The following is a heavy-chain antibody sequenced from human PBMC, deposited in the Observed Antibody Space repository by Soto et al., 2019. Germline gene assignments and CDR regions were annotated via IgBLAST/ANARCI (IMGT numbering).Heavy chain of an antibody. D-gene: IGHD2-21*02. CDR1: GFTFSSYG. CDR2: IWYDGSNK. CDR3: ARGEYCGGDCYSH. Sequence: QVQLVESGGGVVQPGRSLRLSCAASGFTFSSYGMHWVRQAPGKGLEWVAVIWYDGSNKYYADSVKGRFTISRDNSMNTLYLQMNSLRAEDMAVYYCARGEYCGGDCYSHWGQGTLVTVSS. J-gene: IGHJ4*02. V-gene: IGHV3-33*01.